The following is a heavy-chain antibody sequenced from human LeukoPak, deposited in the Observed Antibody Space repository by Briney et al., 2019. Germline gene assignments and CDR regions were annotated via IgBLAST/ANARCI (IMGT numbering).Heavy chain of an antibody. CDR1: GFTFSSEA. CDR3: TKVRSGSSSWALRVFDY. V-gene: IGHV3-23*01. CDR2: ISPAGGTT. Sequence: PGGSLILSCAVSGFTFSSEAMGWVRQLPGGGLEWVSTISPAGGTTYYAESMKGRFTISRDNSKSTLYLQMNSLRVEDTAVYYCTKVRSGSSSWALRVFDYWGQGALVTVSS. J-gene: IGHJ4*02. D-gene: IGHD6-13*01.